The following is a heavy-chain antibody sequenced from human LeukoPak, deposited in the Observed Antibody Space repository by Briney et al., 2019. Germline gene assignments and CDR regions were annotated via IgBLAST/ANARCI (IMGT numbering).Heavy chain of an antibody. CDR2: INPNSGGT. J-gene: IGHJ4*02. V-gene: IGHV1-2*02. CDR3: ARVRGTMVRGVILGFDY. CDR1: GYTFTGYY. Sequence: GASVKVSCKASGYTFTGYYMHWVRQAPGQGLEWMGWINPNSGGTNYAQKFQGRVTMTRDTSISTAYMELSRLRSDDTAVYYCARVRGTMVRGVILGFDYWGQGTLVTVSS. D-gene: IGHD3-10*01.